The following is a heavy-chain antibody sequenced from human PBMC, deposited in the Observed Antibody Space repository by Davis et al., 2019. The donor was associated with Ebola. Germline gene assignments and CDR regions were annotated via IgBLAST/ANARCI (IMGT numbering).Heavy chain of an antibody. J-gene: IGHJ4*02. Sequence: PGGSLRLSCAVYGGSFSGYFWSWIRQPPGKGLEWIGEINHSGRVNYNPSLKSRVSISVDTSKNQFSLTLTSVTAADTAVYYCAREDGYMPWSQGTLVNVSS. CDR2: INHSGRV. CDR3: AREDGYMP. D-gene: IGHD5-24*01. V-gene: IGHV4-34*01. CDR1: GGSFSGYF.